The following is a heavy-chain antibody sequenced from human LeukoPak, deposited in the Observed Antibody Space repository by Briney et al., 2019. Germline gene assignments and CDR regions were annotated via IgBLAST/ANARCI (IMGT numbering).Heavy chain of an antibody. V-gene: IGHV3-74*01. CDR2: VNTDGSSP. D-gene: IGHD2-2*01. CDR3: TREVVTFDS. J-gene: IGHJ4*02. CDR1: GFTFSTYW. Sequence: GGSLRLSCAASGFTFSTYWMHWVHQTPGKGLVWVSRVNTDGSSPIYADSVKGRFTISRDNAKNTLYLQMNSLRVEDTAVYYCTREVVTFDSWGQGTLVTVSS.